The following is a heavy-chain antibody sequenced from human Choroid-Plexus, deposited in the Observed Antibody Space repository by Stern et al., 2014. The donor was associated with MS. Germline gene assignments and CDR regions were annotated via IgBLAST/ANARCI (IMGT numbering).Heavy chain of an antibody. CDR3: ARDQRGITIFGVVTDYYYLGMDV. Sequence: QLVQSGAEVKKPGASVKVSCKTSGYIFTGYYIHWVRQAPGQGLEWMAWINPNTGGPKYAQKFQGRVAMSRDTSISTAYVELSSLTSDDTAVYYCARDQRGITIFGVVTDYYYLGMDVWGQGTTVTVSS. D-gene: IGHD3-3*01. J-gene: IGHJ6*02. CDR1: GYIFTGYY. CDR2: INPNTGGP. V-gene: IGHV1-2*02.